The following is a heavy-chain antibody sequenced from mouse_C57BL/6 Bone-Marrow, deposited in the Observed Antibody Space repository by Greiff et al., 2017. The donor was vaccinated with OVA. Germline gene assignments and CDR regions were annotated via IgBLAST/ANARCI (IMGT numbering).Heavy chain of an antibody. CDR1: GFTFSDYG. J-gene: IGHJ3*01. D-gene: IGHD2-4*01. V-gene: IGHV5-15*01. Sequence: EVQLVESGGGLVQPGGSLKLSCAASGFTFSDYGMAWVRQAPRKGPEWVAFISNLAYSIYYADTVTGRFTISRENAKNTLYLEMSSLRSEDTAMYYCARGFYYDYDGFAYWGQGTLVTVSA. CDR2: ISNLAYSI. CDR3: ARGFYYDYDGFAY.